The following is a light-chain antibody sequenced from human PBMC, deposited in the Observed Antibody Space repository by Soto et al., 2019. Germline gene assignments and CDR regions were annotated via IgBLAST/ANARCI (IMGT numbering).Light chain of an antibody. CDR1: RSNIGSNT. CDR2: SNN. Sequence: QSVLSQPPSASWTPGQRVTISCSGSRSNIGSNTVNWYQQLPGTAPKLLMYSNNQRPSGVSDRFSGSKSGTSASLAVRGLQSEDEADYYCATWDDSLNGHVVFGGGTKLAVL. J-gene: IGLJ2*01. V-gene: IGLV1-44*01. CDR3: ATWDDSLNGHVV.